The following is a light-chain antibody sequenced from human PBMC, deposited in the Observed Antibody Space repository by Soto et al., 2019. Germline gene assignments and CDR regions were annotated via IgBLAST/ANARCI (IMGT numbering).Light chain of an antibody. CDR1: QTVGNNY. CDR3: RQSATSPRT. J-gene: IGKJ1*01. CDR2: GAS. Sequence: EIEMTQSPGTLSLSLGERATLSCRASQTVGNNYLDWYQQKPGEAPRLLIYGASSRATVLPYRFSGSGSGTEFTLTISRLEPEDFAVYYCRQSATSPRTFGQGTKLEIK. V-gene: IGKV3-20*01.